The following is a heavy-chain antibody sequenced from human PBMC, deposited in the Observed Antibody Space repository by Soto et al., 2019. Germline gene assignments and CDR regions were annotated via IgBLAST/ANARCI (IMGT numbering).Heavy chain of an antibody. V-gene: IGHV3-23*01. Sequence: EVQLLESGGGLVQPGGSLRLSCAASGFTFSSYAMSWVRQAPGKGLEWVSAISGSGGTTYYTDSVKGRFTISRDNSKNTLYLQMNSLRVEDTAVYYCAKYCSSTSCLVVYGMDVWGRGTTVTVSS. CDR1: GFTFSSYA. J-gene: IGHJ6*02. D-gene: IGHD2-2*01. CDR3: AKYCSSTSCLVVYGMDV. CDR2: ISGSGGTT.